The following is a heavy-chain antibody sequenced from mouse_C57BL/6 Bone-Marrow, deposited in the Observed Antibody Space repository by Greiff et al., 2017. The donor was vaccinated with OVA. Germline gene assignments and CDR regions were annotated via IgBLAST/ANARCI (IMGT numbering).Heavy chain of an antibody. CDR2: ISNGGGST. Sequence: EVKLMESGGGLVQPGGSLKLSCAASGFTFSDYYMYWVRPTPEKRLEWVAYISNGGGSTYYPDTVKGRFTLSRDNAKNTLYLQMSRLKSEDTAMYYCARHTYWGQGTSVTVSS. J-gene: IGHJ4*01. CDR3: ARHTY. CDR1: GFTFSDYY. V-gene: IGHV5-12*01.